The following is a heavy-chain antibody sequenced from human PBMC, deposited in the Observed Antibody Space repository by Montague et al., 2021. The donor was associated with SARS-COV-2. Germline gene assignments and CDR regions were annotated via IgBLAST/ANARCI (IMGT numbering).Heavy chain of an antibody. CDR1: GGSFSGYY. CDR2: INHSGST. D-gene: IGHD4-11*01. J-gene: IGHJ6*02. CDR3: ARGITVTNLFYYYYGMDV. Sequence: SETLSLTCAVYGGSFSGYYWSWIRQPPGKGLEWIGEINHSGSTNYNPSLKSRVTISVDTSKNQFYLKLSSVTAADTAVYYCARGITVTNLFYYYYGMDVWGQGTPVTVSS. V-gene: IGHV4-34*01.